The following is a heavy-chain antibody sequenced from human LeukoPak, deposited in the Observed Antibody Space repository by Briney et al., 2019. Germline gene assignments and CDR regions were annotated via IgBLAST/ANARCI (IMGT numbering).Heavy chain of an antibody. Sequence: SETLSLTCTVSGGSISSGGYYWSWIRQPPGKGLEWIGYIYHSGGTYYNPSLKSRVTISVDRSKNQFSLKLSSVTAADTAVYYCARSATVVTGFDYWGQGTLVTVSS. D-gene: IGHD4-23*01. CDR3: ARSATVVTGFDY. V-gene: IGHV4-30-2*01. CDR1: GGSISSGGYY. CDR2: IYHSGGT. J-gene: IGHJ4*02.